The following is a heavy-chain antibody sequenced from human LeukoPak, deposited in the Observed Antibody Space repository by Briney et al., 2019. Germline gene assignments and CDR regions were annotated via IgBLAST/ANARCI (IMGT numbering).Heavy chain of an antibody. CDR2: VRKKGNSYTT. D-gene: IGHD3-16*01. V-gene: IGHV3-72*01. J-gene: IGHJ4*02. CDR1: GFTFSDHY. Sequence: PGGSLRLSCAASGFTFSDHYMDWVRQAPGKGLEWVGRVRKKGNSYTTEYAASVQGRFTVSRDDSKNSLYLKMNSLRTEDTAVYYCARVYDSTFSSHHLDCWGQGTLVTVSS. CDR3: ARVYDSTFSSHHLDC.